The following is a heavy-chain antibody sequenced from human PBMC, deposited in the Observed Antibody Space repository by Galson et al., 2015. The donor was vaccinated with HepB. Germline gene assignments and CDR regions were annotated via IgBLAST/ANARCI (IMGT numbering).Heavy chain of an antibody. D-gene: IGHD3-3*01. CDR1: GFTFSSYS. CDR2: ISSSSSYI. J-gene: IGHJ6*02. V-gene: IGHV3-21*01. Sequence: SLRLSCAASGFTFSSYSMNWVRQAPGKGLKWVSSISSSSSYIYYADSVKGRFTISRDNAKNSLYLQMNSLRAEDTAVYYCARDKYDFWSGYYQYYYYGMDVWGQGTTVTVSS. CDR3: ARDKYDFWSGYYQYYYYGMDV.